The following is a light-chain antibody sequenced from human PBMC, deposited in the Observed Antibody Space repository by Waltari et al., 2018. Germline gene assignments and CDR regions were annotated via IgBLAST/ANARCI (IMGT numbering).Light chain of an antibody. CDR2: GAS. J-gene: IGKJ2*01. CDR3: QQYGSSVLYT. V-gene: IGKV3-20*01. Sequence: VLTQSPGTLSLSPGETATLSCRASQRITKRYLAWYQQKPGQAPRLLIYGASSRAAGIPDRFSGSGSGTDFTLTITRLEPEDCAVYYCQQYGSSVLYTFGQGTKLEIK. CDR1: QRITKRY.